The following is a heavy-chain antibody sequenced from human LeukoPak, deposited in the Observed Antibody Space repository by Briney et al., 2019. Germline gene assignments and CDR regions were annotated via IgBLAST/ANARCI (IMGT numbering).Heavy chain of an antibody. Sequence: GGSLRLSCAASGFTFSNYAMSWVRQAPGKGLEWVSAIVGSGGSTYYADSVKGRFTISRDNSKNTLFLQMNSLRVEDTALYYCSKWGDYDVLTGYYDSDFWGQGALVTVSS. D-gene: IGHD3-9*01. CDR3: SKWGDYDVLTGYYDSDF. CDR2: IVGSGGST. CDR1: GFTFSNYA. V-gene: IGHV3-23*01. J-gene: IGHJ4*02.